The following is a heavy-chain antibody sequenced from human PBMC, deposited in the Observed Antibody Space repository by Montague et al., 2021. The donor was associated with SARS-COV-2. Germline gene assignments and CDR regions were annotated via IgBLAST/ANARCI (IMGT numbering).Heavy chain of an antibody. CDR1: GGSISSGGYN. D-gene: IGHD4-23*01. Sequence: TLSLTCTVSGGSISSGGYNWIWIRQHPGKGLEWFVYIYYSGSTYYNPSLKSRVTISVDTSQNQFSLKLSSVTAADTAVYYCAATFVGNLGYYYYYMDVWGKGTTVTVSS. CDR2: IYYSGST. CDR3: AATFVGNLGYYYYYMDV. J-gene: IGHJ6*03. V-gene: IGHV4-31*03.